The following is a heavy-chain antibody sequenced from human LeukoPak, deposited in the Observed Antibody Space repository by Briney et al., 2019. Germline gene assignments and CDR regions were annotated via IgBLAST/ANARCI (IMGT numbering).Heavy chain of an antibody. J-gene: IGHJ6*02. CDR1: GGTFSSYA. D-gene: IGHD3-10*01. V-gene: IGHV1-69*13. CDR2: IIPIFGTA. CDR3: AFRMVRGVITADYYYYYGMDV. Sequence: SVKVSCKASGGTFSSYAISWVRQAPGQGLEWMGGIIPIFGTANYAQKFQGRVTITADESTSTAYMELSSLRPEDTAVYYCAFRMVRGVITADYYYYYGMDVWGQGTTVTVSS.